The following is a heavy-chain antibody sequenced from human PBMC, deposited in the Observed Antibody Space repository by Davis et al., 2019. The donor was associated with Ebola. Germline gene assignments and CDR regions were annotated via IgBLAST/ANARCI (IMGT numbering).Heavy chain of an antibody. J-gene: IGHJ4*02. CDR1: GFTLSNFA. V-gene: IGHV3-30*02. CDR3: AKGGGTAHFDS. CDR2: IRRDGSNK. D-gene: IGHD3-16*01. Sequence: PGGSLRLSCVASGFTLSNFAMHWVRQAPGKGLEWVAFIRRDGSNKYYVDSVKGRFTISRDNSKNTLYLQLNSLRPEDTAVYYCAKGGGTAHFDSWGQGTLVTVSS.